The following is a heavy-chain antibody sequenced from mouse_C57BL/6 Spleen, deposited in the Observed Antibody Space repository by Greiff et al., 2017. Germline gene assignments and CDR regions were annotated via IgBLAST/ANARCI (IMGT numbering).Heavy chain of an antibody. CDR3: AREYFMDY. Sequence: EVQLQQSGPGLVKPSQSLSLTCSVTGYSITSGYYWNWIRQFPGNKLEWMGYISYDGSNNYNPSLKNRISITRDTSKNQFFLKLNSVTTEYTATYYCAREYFMDYWGQGTSLTVSS. J-gene: IGHJ4*01. CDR1: GYSITSGYY. CDR2: ISYDGSN. V-gene: IGHV3-6*01.